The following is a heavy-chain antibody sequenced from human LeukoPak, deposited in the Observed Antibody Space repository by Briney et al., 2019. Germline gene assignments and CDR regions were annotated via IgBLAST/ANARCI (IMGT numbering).Heavy chain of an antibody. CDR2: IYYSGGV. Sequence: SETLSLTCTVFGDSISPYYWNWIWQPPGKGLEWIGYIYYSGGVDYNPALKSRVTISIDTSKNQFSLKLSSVTAADTAVYFCARDKVPGDYWGQGTLVTVSS. CDR3: ARDKVPGDY. CDR1: GDSISPYY. J-gene: IGHJ4*02. D-gene: IGHD1-1*01. V-gene: IGHV4-59*01.